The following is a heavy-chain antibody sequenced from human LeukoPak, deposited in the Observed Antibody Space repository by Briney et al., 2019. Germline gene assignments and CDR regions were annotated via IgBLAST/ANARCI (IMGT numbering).Heavy chain of an antibody. V-gene: IGHV4-38-2*01. CDR1: GYSISSGYY. Sequence: PSETLSLTCAVSGYSISSGYYGGWIRQPPGKGLEWIGSIYHSGSTYYNPSLKSRVTISVDTSKNQFSLKLSSVTAADTAVYYCARHNYVPAAMVDVWGKGTTVTVSS. CDR3: ARHNYVPAAMVDV. D-gene: IGHD2-2*01. J-gene: IGHJ6*04. CDR2: IYHSGST.